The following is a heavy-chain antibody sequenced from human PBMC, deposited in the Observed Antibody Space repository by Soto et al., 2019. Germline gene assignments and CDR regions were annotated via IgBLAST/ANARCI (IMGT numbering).Heavy chain of an antibody. CDR3: AKDHRVVPAGPFDY. CDR2: ISGSGGST. Sequence: LRLSCAASGFTFSSYAMSWVRQAPGKGLEWVSAISGSGGSTYYADSVKGRFTISRDNSKNTLYLQMNSLRAEDTAVYYCAKDHRVVPAGPFDYWGQGTLVTVSS. V-gene: IGHV3-23*01. J-gene: IGHJ4*02. CDR1: GFTFSSYA. D-gene: IGHD2-2*01.